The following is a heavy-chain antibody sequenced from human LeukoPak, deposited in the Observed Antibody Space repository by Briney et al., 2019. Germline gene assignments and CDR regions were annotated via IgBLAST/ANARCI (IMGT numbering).Heavy chain of an antibody. CDR3: AKGWFGEYVDY. D-gene: IGHD3-10*01. V-gene: IGHV3-74*01. CDR1: GFTFSSNW. Sequence: PGGSLRLSCAASGFTFSSNWMHWVRQAPGKGLVWVSRINEDGSTTNYADSVKGRFTISRDNAKNSLYLQMNSLRAEDTAVYYCAKGWFGEYVDYWGQGTLVTVSS. J-gene: IGHJ4*02. CDR2: INEDGSTT.